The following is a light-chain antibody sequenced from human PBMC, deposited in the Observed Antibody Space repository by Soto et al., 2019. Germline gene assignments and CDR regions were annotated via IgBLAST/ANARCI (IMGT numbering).Light chain of an antibody. CDR2: RNN. J-gene: IGLJ1*01. Sequence: QSALTQPPSASGTPGQRVTISCSGSSSNIGSNYVYWYQQLPGTAPKLLIYRNNQRPSGVPDRFSGSKSGTSASLAISGLRSEDEADYYCAAWDDSLSGRYVFGTGTK. CDR1: SSNIGSNY. V-gene: IGLV1-47*01. CDR3: AAWDDSLSGRYV.